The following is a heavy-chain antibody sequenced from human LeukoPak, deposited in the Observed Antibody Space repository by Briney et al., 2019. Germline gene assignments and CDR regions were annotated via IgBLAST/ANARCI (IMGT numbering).Heavy chain of an antibody. V-gene: IGHV3-53*01. J-gene: IGHJ5*02. CDR2: IYSGGST. CDR3: AKAPTVTTVDWFDP. Sequence: QSGGSLRLSCAASGFTVSSNYMSWVRRAPGKGLEWVSVIYSGGSTYYADSVKGRFTISRDNSKNTLYLQMNSLRAEDTAVYYCAKAPTVTTVDWFDPWGQGTLVTVSS. D-gene: IGHD4-17*01. CDR1: GFTVSSNY.